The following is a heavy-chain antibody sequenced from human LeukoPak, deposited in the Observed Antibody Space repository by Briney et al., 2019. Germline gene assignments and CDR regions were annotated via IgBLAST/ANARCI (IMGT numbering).Heavy chain of an antibody. Sequence: PGGSLRLSCAASGFTVSSNYMSWVRQAPGKGLEWVSVIYSGGSTYYADSVKGRFTISRDNSKNTLYLQMNSLRAEDTAVYYCARFGYCSSSCPTNYYYYYMDVWGKGTTVTVSS. J-gene: IGHJ6*03. V-gene: IGHV3-53*01. CDR1: GFTVSSNY. CDR3: ARFGYCSSSCPTNYYYYYMDV. D-gene: IGHD2-2*01. CDR2: IYSGGST.